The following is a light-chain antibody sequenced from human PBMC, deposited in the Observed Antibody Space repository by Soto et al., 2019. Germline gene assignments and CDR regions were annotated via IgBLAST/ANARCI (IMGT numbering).Light chain of an antibody. J-gene: IGKJ1*01. Sequence: IQMTQSPSTLSASVGDRVTITCRASQSIRIWLAWYQQKPGKAPKLLIYKASSLESEVPSRFSGSRSGTEFTLTINSLQPDDSATYYCQQYNSDSTFGQGTKVEIK. V-gene: IGKV1-5*03. CDR1: QSIRIW. CDR3: QQYNSDST. CDR2: KAS.